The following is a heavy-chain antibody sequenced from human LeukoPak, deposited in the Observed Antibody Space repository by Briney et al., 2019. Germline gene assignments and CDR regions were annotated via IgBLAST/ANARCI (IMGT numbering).Heavy chain of an antibody. CDR1: GGSISSSSYY. V-gene: IGHV4-39*01. J-gene: IGHJ5*02. Sequence: SETLSLTCTVSGGSISSSSYYWGWIRQPPGKGLEWIGSIYYSGSTYYNPSLKSRVTISVDTSKNQFSLKLSSVTAADTAVYYCARRPSGYSSGWYVGDWFDPWGQGTLVTVSS. CDR2: IYYSGST. D-gene: IGHD6-19*01. CDR3: ARRPSGYSSGWYVGDWFDP.